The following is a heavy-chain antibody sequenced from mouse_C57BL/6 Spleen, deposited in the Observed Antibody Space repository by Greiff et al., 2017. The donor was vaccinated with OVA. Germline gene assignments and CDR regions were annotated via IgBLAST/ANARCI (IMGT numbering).Heavy chain of an antibody. CDR2: ISGGGGNT. CDR3: ARHQFRAGYFDY. V-gene: IGHV5-9*01. Sequence: DVKLVESGGGLVKPGGSLKLSCAASGFTFSSYTMSWVRQTPEKRLEWVATISGGGGNTYYPDSVKGRFTISRDNAKNTLYLQMSSLRSEDTALYYCARHQFRAGYFDYWGQGTTLTVSS. J-gene: IGHJ2*01. CDR1: GFTFSSYT.